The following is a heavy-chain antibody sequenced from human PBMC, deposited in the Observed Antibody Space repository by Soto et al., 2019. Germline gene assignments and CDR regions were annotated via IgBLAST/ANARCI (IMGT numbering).Heavy chain of an antibody. CDR1: GYTFKSYQ. Sequence: QVQLVQSGAEVKKPGASVKVSCKASGYTFKSYQRYLVIQAPGQRLECMGWINISNGNTECSQNFQRKVTMTRDTSASTAYMELSSLRYEDTAVYDCARDTDLTLVTTLDYWGQGTPVTVSS. J-gene: IGHJ4*02. CDR2: INISNGNT. D-gene: IGHD4-17*01. CDR3: ARDTDLTLVTTLDY. V-gene: IGHV1-3*04.